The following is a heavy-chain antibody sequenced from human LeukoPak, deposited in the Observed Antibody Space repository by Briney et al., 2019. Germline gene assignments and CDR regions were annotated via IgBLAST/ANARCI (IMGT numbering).Heavy chain of an antibody. D-gene: IGHD2-15*01. CDR3: ARVGYCSDGSCYRDAFDI. Sequence: ASETLSLTCAVSGYSMSSGYYWGWIRQPPGKGLEWIGSIYHSGSTYYNPSLKSRVTISVDTSKNQFSLKLSSVTATDTAVYYCARVGYCSDGSCYRDAFDIWGQGTMVTVSS. CDR2: IYHSGST. V-gene: IGHV4-38-2*01. CDR1: GYSMSSGYY. J-gene: IGHJ3*02.